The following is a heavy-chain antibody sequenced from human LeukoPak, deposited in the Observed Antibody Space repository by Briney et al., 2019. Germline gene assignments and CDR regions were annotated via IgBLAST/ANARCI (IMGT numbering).Heavy chain of an antibody. CDR2: ISWNSGSI. D-gene: IGHD1-26*01. CDR3: AKEGGAGGGFDY. J-gene: IGHJ4*02. V-gene: IGHV3-9*01. Sequence: SLRLSCAASGFTFDDYAMHWVRQAPGKGLEWVSGISWNSGSIGYADSVKGRFTISRDNAKNSLYLQMYSLRAEDTALYYCAKEGGAGGGFDYWGQGTLVTVSS. CDR1: GFTFDDYA.